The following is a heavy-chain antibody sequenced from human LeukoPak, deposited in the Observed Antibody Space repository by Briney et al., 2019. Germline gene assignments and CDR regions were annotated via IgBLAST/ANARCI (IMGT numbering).Heavy chain of an antibody. CDR3: AKDRSSSTSCSNY. CDR1: GFNFSNYA. Sequence: GGSLRLSCAASGFNFSNYAMTWVRQAPGKGLEWVSGVTGSSSNTYYADSVKGRFTISRDTSKNMLYLEMNSLRVEDTAIYYCAKDRSSSTSCSNYWGRGTLVTVSS. V-gene: IGHV3-23*01. CDR2: VTGSSSNT. J-gene: IGHJ4*02. D-gene: IGHD2-2*01.